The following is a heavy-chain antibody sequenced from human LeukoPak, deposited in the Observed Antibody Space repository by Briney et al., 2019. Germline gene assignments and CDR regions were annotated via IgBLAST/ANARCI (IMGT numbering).Heavy chain of an antibody. J-gene: IGHJ3*01. Sequence: SGGSLRLSCAASGFTFSSHAMNWVRQAPGKGLDWAAIISFDGSTKYYADSVKGRFTISRDNSKNTLFLQMDSLRVEDTALYYCAKGKDLYGALDFWGQGTMVTVSS. CDR3: AKGKDLYGALDF. D-gene: IGHD3-16*01. V-gene: IGHV3-30*18. CDR2: ISFDGSTK. CDR1: GFTFSSHA.